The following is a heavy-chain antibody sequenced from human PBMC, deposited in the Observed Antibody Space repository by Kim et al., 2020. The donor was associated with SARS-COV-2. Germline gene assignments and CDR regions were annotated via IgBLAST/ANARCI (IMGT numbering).Heavy chain of an antibody. CDR1: GGTFSSYA. CDR2: IIPIFGTA. D-gene: IGHD3-10*01. V-gene: IGHV1-69*13. J-gene: IGHJ6*02. Sequence: SVKVSCKASGGTFSSYAISWVRQAPGQGLEWMGGIIPIFGTANYAQKFQGRVTITADESTSTAYMELSSLRSEDTAVYYCASNGDYGSGSSYYYYGMDVWGQGTTVTVSS. CDR3: ASNGDYGSGSSYYYYGMDV.